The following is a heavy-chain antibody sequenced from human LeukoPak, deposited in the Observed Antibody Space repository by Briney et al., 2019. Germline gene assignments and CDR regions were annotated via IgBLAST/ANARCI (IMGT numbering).Heavy chain of an antibody. Sequence: GGSLRLSCAASGFTFASYAMNWVRQAPGKGLEWVSSISASGGSTYYADSVKGRFTISRDNSKNTLYLQMNSLRAEDTAIYYCAKEYGSGYYYFDHWGQGTLVTVSS. CDR2: ISASGGST. CDR3: AKEYGSGYYYFDH. CDR1: GFTFASYA. D-gene: IGHD3-22*01. J-gene: IGHJ4*02. V-gene: IGHV3-23*01.